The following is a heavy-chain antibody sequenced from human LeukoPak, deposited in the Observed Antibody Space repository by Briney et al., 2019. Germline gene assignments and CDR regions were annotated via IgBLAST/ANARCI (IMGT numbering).Heavy chain of an antibody. CDR2: IYPGDSDT. Sequence: GESLKISCEVSGYNFTTYWIAWVRQMPGKGLEWMGTIYPGDSDTKYRPPFQGQVTISADKSTNTTYVQWISLKASDTAMYYCARPHSKYCTSTGCPFDYWGQGTLVTVSS. CDR3: ARPHSKYCTSTGCPFDY. V-gene: IGHV5-51*01. D-gene: IGHD2-2*01. J-gene: IGHJ4*02. CDR1: GYNFTTYW.